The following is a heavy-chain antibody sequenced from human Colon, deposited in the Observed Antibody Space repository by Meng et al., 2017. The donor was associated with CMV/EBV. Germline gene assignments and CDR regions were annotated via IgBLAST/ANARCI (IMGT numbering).Heavy chain of an antibody. CDR1: GITFSDNY. Sequence: SCAAPGITFSDNYMSWIRQAPGKGLEWLSYISSSGSDTFFADSVRGRFTVSRDNAKNSLYLQLNSLRAEDTAVYYCAKAGSAWDFDYWGQGTLVTVSS. D-gene: IGHD6-19*01. J-gene: IGHJ4*02. CDR2: ISSSGSDT. CDR3: AKAGSAWDFDY. V-gene: IGHV3-11*01.